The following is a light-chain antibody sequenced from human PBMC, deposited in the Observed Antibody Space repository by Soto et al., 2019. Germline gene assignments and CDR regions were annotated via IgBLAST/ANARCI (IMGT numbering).Light chain of an antibody. CDR1: QSVGSN. Sequence: EVVMTQSPATLSVSPGEGATLSCRASQSVGSNLAWYQQKAGQAPRLLVYDASTRATGIPARFSGSGSGTEFPLTSSVLQSEDFAFYHCQQYNSWPRTFGQGTEVEVK. CDR2: DAS. CDR3: QQYNSWPRT. J-gene: IGKJ1*01. V-gene: IGKV3-15*01.